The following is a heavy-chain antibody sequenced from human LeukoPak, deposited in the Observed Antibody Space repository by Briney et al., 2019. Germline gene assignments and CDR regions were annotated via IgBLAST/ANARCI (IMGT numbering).Heavy chain of an antibody. V-gene: IGHV4-61*02. CDR2: IYTSGST. CDR3: ARSRMGDAFDI. J-gene: IGHJ3*02. Sequence: SQTLSLTCTVSSGSNSSGNYYWSWIRQPAGKGLEWIGRIYTSGSTNYNPSLKSRVTISVDTSKDQFSLKLSSVTAADTAMYYCARSRMGDAFDIWGQGTMVTVSS. CDR1: SGSNSSGNYY. D-gene: IGHD3-16*01.